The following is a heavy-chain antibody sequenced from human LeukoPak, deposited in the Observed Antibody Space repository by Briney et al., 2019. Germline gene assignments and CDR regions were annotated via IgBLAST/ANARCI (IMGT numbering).Heavy chain of an antibody. V-gene: IGHV3-74*01. CDR3: ARVGYSSSWYIDY. CDR2: INSDGGNT. CDR1: GFAFSSYL. J-gene: IGHJ4*02. Sequence: GGSLRLSCAASGFAFSSYLMHWVRHAPGKGLVWVSRINSDGGNTDYADSVKGRFTISRDNAKNTLYLQMNSLRAEDTAVYYCARVGYSSSWYIDYWGQGTLVTVSS. D-gene: IGHD6-13*01.